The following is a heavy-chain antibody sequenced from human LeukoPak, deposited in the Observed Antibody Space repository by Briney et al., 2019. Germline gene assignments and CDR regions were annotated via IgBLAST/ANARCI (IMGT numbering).Heavy chain of an antibody. D-gene: IGHD1-14*01. Sequence: GGSLRLSCAASGFTFSNYLMHWVRQAPGKGLVWVSRINSDGSSTTYADSVKGRFTIPRDNAKNTLYLQMNSLRAEDTAVYFCARRYRSSSDYWGQGTLVAVSS. CDR2: INSDGSST. CDR1: GFTFSNYL. V-gene: IGHV3-74*01. J-gene: IGHJ4*02. CDR3: ARRYRSSSDY.